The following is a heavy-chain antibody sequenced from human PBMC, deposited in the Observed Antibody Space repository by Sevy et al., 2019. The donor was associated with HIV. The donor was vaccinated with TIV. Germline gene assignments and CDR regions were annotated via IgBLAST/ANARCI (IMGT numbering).Heavy chain of an antibody. J-gene: IGHJ4*02. CDR3: TKEGCTKPHDY. D-gene: IGHD2-8*01. CDR1: GFTFSKHS. Sequence: GGSLRLSCAASGFTFSKHSMSWVHQPPGKELEWVSTLSFGCGEINYTDSVKGRFTISRDNSKSSVYLQMNNLRPEDTAVYYCTKEGCTKPHDYWGQGTLVTVSS. CDR2: LSFGCGEI. V-gene: IGHV3-23*01.